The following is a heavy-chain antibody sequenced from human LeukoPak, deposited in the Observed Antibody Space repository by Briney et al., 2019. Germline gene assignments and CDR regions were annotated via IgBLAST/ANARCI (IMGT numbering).Heavy chain of an antibody. CDR3: ARHVPSDLRIVVVTSDWYLDL. J-gene: IGHJ2*01. V-gene: IGHV4-39*01. D-gene: IGHD2-21*02. CDR1: GGSISSSRYY. CDR2: IFYTGST. Sequence: SETLSLTCTVSGGSISSSRYYWGWIRQPPGKGLEWIGTIFYTGSTYYIPSLKSRLNISVHTSKNQFSLHLSSVTAADTALYYCARHVPSDLRIVVVTSDWYLDLWGRGTLVTVSS.